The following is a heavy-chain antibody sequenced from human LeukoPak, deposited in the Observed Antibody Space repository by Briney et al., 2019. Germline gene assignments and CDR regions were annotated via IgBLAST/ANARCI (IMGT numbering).Heavy chain of an antibody. CDR2: INPSGGST. V-gene: IGHV1-46*01. CDR3: ARDFSGSYYSYFDY. Sequence: ASVKVSCKASGYTFTSYYMHWVRQAPGQGLEWMGIINPSGGSTSYAQKFQGRVTMTTDTSTSTAYMELRSLRSDDTAVYYCARDFSGSYYSYFDYWGQGTLVTVSS. CDR1: GYTFTSYY. D-gene: IGHD1-26*01. J-gene: IGHJ4*02.